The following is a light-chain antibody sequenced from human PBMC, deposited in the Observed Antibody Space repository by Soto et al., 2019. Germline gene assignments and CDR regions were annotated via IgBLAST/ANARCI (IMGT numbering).Light chain of an antibody. CDR1: QTISVS. CDR2: DAS. J-gene: IGKJ1*01. CDR3: QQYDKYST. V-gene: IGKV1-5*01. Sequence: IQMTQSPSTLSASVGNTVTITCRASQTISVSLAWYRQKPGKAPNLLIYDASTLQEGVPSRFSGSGSGTEFTLTVTRLQPDDFATYFCQQYDKYSTFGHGTKMDVK.